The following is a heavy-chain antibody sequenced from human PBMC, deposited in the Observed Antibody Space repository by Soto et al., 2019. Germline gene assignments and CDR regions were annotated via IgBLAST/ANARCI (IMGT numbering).Heavy chain of an antibody. J-gene: IGHJ6*02. V-gene: IGHV3-33*01. Sequence: GGSLRLSCAASGVTFSSYGMHWFRQAPGKGLEWVAVIWYDGSNKYYADSVKGRFTISRDNSKNTLYLQMNSLRAEDTAVYYCARDHDFFDHFVSYYCGMYVCGQGT. D-gene: IGHD3-3*01. CDR2: IWYDGSNK. CDR1: GVTFSSYG. CDR3: ARDHDFFDHFVSYYCGMYV.